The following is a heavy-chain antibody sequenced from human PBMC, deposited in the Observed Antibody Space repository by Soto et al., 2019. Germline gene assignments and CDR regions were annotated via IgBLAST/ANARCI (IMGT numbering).Heavy chain of an antibody. Sequence: SETLSLTCAVYGGSFSGYYWSWIRQPPGKGLEWIGETNHSGSTNYNPSLKSRVTISVDTSKNQFSLKLSSVTAADTAVYYCARSGRVQLLDVIRNWFDPWGQGTLVTVSS. D-gene: IGHD2-2*01. J-gene: IGHJ5*02. CDR1: GGSFSGYY. CDR3: ARSGRVQLLDVIRNWFDP. CDR2: TNHSGST. V-gene: IGHV4-34*01.